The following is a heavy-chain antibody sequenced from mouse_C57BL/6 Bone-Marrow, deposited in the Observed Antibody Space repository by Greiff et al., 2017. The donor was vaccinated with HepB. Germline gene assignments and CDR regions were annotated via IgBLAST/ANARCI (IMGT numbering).Heavy chain of an antibody. CDR1: GYTFTSYW. V-gene: IGHV1-59*01. CDR2: IDPSDSYT. D-gene: IGHD3-3*01. J-gene: IGHJ2*01. CDR3: ARQGLYYDD. Sequence: QVQLQQPGAELVRPGTSVKLSCKASGYTFTSYWMHWVKQRPGQGLEWIGVIDPSDSYTNYNQKFKGKATLTVDTSSSTAYMQLSSLTSEDSAVYYCARQGLYYDDWGQGTTLTVAS.